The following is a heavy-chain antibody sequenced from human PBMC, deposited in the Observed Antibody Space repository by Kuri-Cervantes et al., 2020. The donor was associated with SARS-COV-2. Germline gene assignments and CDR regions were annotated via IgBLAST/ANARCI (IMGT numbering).Heavy chain of an antibody. Sequence: ASVKVSCKVSGYTLSELSIHWVRQPPGQGLEWVGGYHPDDGETFYAQKFQGRVTMTEDTSTDTAYMELSSLGSEDTAVCYCVTDLTANNWDPDAFDAWGQGTMVTVSS. V-gene: IGHV1-24*01. D-gene: IGHD1-1*01. CDR2: YHPDDGET. J-gene: IGHJ3*01. CDR3: VTDLTANNWDPDAFDA. CDR1: GYTLSELS.